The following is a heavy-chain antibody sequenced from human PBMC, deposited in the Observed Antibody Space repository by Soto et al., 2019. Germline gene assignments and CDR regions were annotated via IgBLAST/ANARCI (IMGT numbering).Heavy chain of an antibody. CDR1: GLTFSSYA. D-gene: IGHD6-13*01. J-gene: IGHJ4*02. CDR2: IRHSGGST. V-gene: IGHV3-23*01. CDR3: AKVEKDSSCWYYLPFDY. Sequence: EVQLLGSGGGLVQPRGSLRLSCAASGLTFSSYAMSWVRQAPGKGLEWVSGIRHSGGSTYYADSVKGRFTISRDNSKNTLYLQMNSLRCEDTAVYYCAKVEKDSSCWYYLPFDYGGQGPLVTVSS.